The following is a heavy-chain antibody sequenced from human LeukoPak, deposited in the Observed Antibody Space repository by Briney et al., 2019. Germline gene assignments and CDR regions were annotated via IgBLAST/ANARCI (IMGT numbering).Heavy chain of an antibody. Sequence: PSETLSLTCAVSGYSISSGYYWGLIRPPPGKGLEGIGIIYHSGSTYYNPSLKSRVTISVETSTNQFSLKLRSVTAADTAVYYCARVGSQYSSSWNFDYWGQGTLVTV. D-gene: IGHD6-13*01. CDR3: ARVGSQYSSSWNFDY. J-gene: IGHJ4*02. V-gene: IGHV4-38-2*01. CDR1: GYSISSGYY. CDR2: IYHSGST.